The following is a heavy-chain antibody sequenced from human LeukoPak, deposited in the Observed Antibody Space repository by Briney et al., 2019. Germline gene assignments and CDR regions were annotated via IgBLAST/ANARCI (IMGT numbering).Heavy chain of an antibody. CDR1: GYTFTVYY. CDR2: INPNSGGT. Sequence: ASVKVSCKASGYTFTVYYMHWVRQAPGQGLEWMGWINPNSGGTNYAQKFQGRVTMTRDTSISTAYMELSRLRSDDTAVYYCARLPSRSLNMDVWGKGTTVTISS. CDR3: ARLPSRSLNMDV. J-gene: IGHJ6*03. V-gene: IGHV1-2*02. D-gene: IGHD6-13*01.